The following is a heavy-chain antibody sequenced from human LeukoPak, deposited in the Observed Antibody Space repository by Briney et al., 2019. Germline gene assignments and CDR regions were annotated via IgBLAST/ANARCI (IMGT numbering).Heavy chain of an antibody. Sequence: SETLSLTCTVSGGSISSYYWSWIRQPPGKGLEWIGYIYYSGSTNYNPSLKSRVTISVDTSKNQFSLKLSSVTAADTAVYYCARDQSWITMVREAVYYGMDVWGKGTTVTVSS. D-gene: IGHD3-10*01. CDR2: IYYSGST. V-gene: IGHV4-59*01. J-gene: IGHJ6*04. CDR1: GGSISSYY. CDR3: ARDQSWITMVREAVYYGMDV.